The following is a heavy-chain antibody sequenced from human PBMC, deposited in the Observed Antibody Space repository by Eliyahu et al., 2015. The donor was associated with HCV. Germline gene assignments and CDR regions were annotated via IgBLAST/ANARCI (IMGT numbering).Heavy chain of an antibody. CDR2: ISWNSVTI. V-gene: IGHV3-9*01. CDR3: AKGPNRLGGKWGDFDY. Sequence: EVQLVESGGGLVQPGRSLRLDCVASGFTFDDYAMHWVRQAPGKGLEWVSRISWNSVTIAYADSVKGRFTISRDNAKNSLYLQMNSLRTEDTALYYCAKGPNRLGGKWGDFDYWGQGTLVTVSS. J-gene: IGHJ4*02. CDR1: GFTFDDYA. D-gene: IGHD1-26*01.